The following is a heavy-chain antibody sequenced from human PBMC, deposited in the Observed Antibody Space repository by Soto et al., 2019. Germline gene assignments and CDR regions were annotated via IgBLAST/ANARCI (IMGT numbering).Heavy chain of an antibody. V-gene: IGHV4-30-4*01. Sequence: SETLSLTCTVSGDSIGSGNKYWSWIRQYPGKGLEWIGYIHYSGSTHYNPSLKSRLTMSADTSKNQFSLKLNSVTAADTAVYYCARGIYSTSSFFDSWGQGTLVTVSS. D-gene: IGHD6-6*01. J-gene: IGHJ4*02. CDR1: GDSIGSGNKY. CDR3: ARGIYSTSSFFDS. CDR2: IHYSGST.